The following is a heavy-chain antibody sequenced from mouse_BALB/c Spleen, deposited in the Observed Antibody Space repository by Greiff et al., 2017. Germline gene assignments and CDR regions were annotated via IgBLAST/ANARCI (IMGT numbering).Heavy chain of an antibody. V-gene: IGHV3-8*02. J-gene: IGHJ3*01. Sequence: EVKLVESGPSLVKPSQTLSLTCSVTGDSITSGYWNWIRKFPGNKLEYMGYISYSGSTYYNPSLKSRISITRDTSKNQYYLQLNSVTTEDTATYYCARWGYDGYYGTWFAYWGQGTLVTVSA. CDR1: GDSITSGY. CDR2: ISYSGST. CDR3: ARWGYDGYYGTWFAY. D-gene: IGHD2-3*01.